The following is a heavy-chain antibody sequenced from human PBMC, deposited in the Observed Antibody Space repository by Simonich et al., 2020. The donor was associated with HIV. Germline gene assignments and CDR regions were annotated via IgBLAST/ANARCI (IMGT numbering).Heavy chain of an antibody. D-gene: IGHD1-20*01. Sequence: QLQLQESGPGLVKPSETLSLTCTVSGGSISSSGYYWGWIRQPPGKGLGWIGSIYYSGSTSYNPSLKSRVTISVDTSKNQFSLKLSSVTAADTAVYYCARLTGTTPGGVDYWGQGTLVTVSS. CDR2: IYYSGST. CDR1: GGSISSSGYY. CDR3: ARLTGTTPGGVDY. V-gene: IGHV4-39*01. J-gene: IGHJ4*02.